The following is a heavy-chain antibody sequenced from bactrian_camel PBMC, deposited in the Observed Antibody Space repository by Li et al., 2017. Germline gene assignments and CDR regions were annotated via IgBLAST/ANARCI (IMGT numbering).Heavy chain of an antibody. D-gene: IGHD2*01. J-gene: IGHJ4*01. Sequence: HVQLVESGGGLVQPGGSLRLSCAATGFTFSTYHMSWVRQPPGKGLEWVSTINPDGRNTDYGDAVKGRFTISRDNTKNTLYLQMNSLKTEDTAVYYCTTGGRNKYWGQGTQVTVS. CDR3: TTGGRNKY. CDR2: INPDGRNT. CDR1: GFTFSTYH. V-gene: IGHV3-2*01.